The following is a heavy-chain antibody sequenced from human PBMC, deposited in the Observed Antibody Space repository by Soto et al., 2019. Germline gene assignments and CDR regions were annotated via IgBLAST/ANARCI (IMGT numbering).Heavy chain of an antibody. CDR2: ISSSGSTI. Sequence: PGGSLRLSCAASGFTFSSYEMNWVRQAPGKGLEWVSYISSSGSTIYYADSVKGRFTISRDNAKNSLYLQMNSLRAEDTAVYYCARDTAYYDFWSGYYYYYGMDVWGQGTTVTVSS. CDR1: GFTFSSYE. D-gene: IGHD3-3*01. V-gene: IGHV3-48*03. J-gene: IGHJ6*02. CDR3: ARDTAYYDFWSGYYYYYGMDV.